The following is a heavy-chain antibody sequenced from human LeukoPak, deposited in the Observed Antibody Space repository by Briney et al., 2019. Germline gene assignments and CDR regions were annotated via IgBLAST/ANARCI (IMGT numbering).Heavy chain of an antibody. J-gene: IGHJ4*02. CDR3: ARSQNYYGSGDY. CDR2: IYCTGST. V-gene: IGHV4-61*01. Sequence: SETLSLTCTVSGDSVSNGNYYWGWLRQPPGRALEWIGYIYCTGSTYYNPSLEGRVTISVDTSRNQFSVKLSSVTAADTAVYYCARSQNYYGSGDYWSQGTLVTVSS. CDR1: GDSVSNGNYY. D-gene: IGHD3-10*01.